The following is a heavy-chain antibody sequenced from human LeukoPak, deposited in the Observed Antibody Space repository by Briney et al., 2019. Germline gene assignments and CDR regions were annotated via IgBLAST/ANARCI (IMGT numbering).Heavy chain of an antibody. CDR1: GFTFSSYS. J-gene: IGHJ4*02. Sequence: GGSLRLXCAASGFTFSSYSMNWDRQAPGKGLEWVSSISSSSSYIYYADSVKGRFTISRDNAKYSLYLQMNSLRAEDTAVYYCARVSGGGSYYFDYWGQGTLVTVSS. V-gene: IGHV3-21*01. D-gene: IGHD1-26*01. CDR2: ISSSSSYI. CDR3: ARVSGGGSYYFDY.